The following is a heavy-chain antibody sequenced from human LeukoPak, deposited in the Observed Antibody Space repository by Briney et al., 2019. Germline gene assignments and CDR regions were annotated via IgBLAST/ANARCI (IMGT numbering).Heavy chain of an antibody. Sequence: SGGSLRLSCSAFRFIFSEYAMYWVRQGPGKGREWVSVIGGDASRPYYADSVKGRFTISRDNSKNILYLQMDSLRVEDTAVYYCAKDSVARNGIYDAFDIWGQGTTVTVSS. J-gene: IGHJ3*02. CDR2: IGGDASRP. V-gene: IGHV3-23*01. D-gene: IGHD6-19*01. CDR1: RFIFSEYA. CDR3: AKDSVARNGIYDAFDI.